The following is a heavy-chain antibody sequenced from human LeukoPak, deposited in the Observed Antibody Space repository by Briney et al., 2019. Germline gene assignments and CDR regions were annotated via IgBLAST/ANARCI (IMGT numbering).Heavy chain of an antibody. J-gene: IGHJ4*02. Sequence: ASVKASCKASGYTFTGYYMHWVRQAPGQGLEWMGRINPNSGGKNYAQKFQGRDTMTSDTSISTAYMELRRMRSDDTAVYYCANNTLYYDSSGYYDYWGQGTLVTVSS. D-gene: IGHD3-22*01. CDR3: ANNTLYYDSSGYYDY. CDR1: GYTFTGYY. CDR2: INPNSGGK. V-gene: IGHV1-2*06.